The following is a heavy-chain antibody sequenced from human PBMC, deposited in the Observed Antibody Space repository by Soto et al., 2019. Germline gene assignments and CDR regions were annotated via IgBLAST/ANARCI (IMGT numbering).Heavy chain of an antibody. CDR3: ARLRRYYEICGGSSVRYFDY. CDR1: GFTFSSYW. Sequence: EVQLVDSGGGLVQPGGSLRLSCAASGFTFSSYWMSWVRQAPGKGLEWVANIKQDGSEKYYVDYVKGRFTISGDNGKNSIYLQMNSQGAEDKAVYYCARLRRYYEICGGSSVRYFDYWGQGTLVTVSS. J-gene: IGHJ4*02. D-gene: IGHD3-3*01. CDR2: IKQDGSEK. V-gene: IGHV3-7*03.